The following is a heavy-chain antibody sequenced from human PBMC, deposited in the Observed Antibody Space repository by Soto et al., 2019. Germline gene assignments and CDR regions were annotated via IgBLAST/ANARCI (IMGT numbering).Heavy chain of an antibody. CDR2: INAGNGNT. CDR3: ARSIVVVTALDY. Sequence: QVQLVKSGAEEKKPGASVKVSCKASGYTFTSYAMHWMRQAPGQRLEWMGWINAGNGNTKYSQKFQGRVTITRDTSASTGYMELSSLRSEDTAVDYCARSIVVVTALDYWGQGTLVTVSS. V-gene: IGHV1-3*05. CDR1: GYTFTSYA. J-gene: IGHJ4*02. D-gene: IGHD2-21*02.